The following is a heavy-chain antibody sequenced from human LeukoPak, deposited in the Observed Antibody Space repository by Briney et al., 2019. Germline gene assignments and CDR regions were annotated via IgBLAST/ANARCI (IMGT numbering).Heavy chain of an antibody. D-gene: IGHD3-3*01. Sequence: GGSLRLSCAASGFTFNNYVVSWIRQAPGKGLEWASAIGGSGDVTYYADSVKGRFTISRDNSRNTLYLQMNSLRAEDMAIYYCAKGSRDSRPYYFDFWGLGTLVTVSS. J-gene: IGHJ4*02. V-gene: IGHV3-23*01. CDR3: AKGSRDSRPYYFDF. CDR2: IGGSGDVT. CDR1: GFTFNNYV.